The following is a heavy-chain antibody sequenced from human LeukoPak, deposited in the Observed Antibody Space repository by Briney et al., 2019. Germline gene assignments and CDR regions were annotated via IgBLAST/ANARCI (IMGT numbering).Heavy chain of an antibody. CDR1: VYTFTNYG. CDR3: ARDSVDGSGTYYSDSPDY. J-gene: IGHJ4*02. Sequence: ASGTVSCTASVYTFTNYGISWVGQAPGQGLEGMGWISAYNGNTDYAQNLRGRVTLTTDTSTSTAYMELRSLRSDDTAVYYCARDSVDGSGTYYSDSPDYWGQGTLVTVSS. V-gene: IGHV1-18*01. CDR2: ISAYNGNT. D-gene: IGHD3-10*01.